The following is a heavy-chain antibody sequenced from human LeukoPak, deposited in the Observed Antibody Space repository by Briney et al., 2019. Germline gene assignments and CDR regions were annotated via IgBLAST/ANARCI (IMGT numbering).Heavy chain of an antibody. D-gene: IGHD2-2*01. CDR2: INHSGST. J-gene: IGHJ4*02. Sequence: SETLSLTCAVYGGSFSGYYWSWIRQPPGKGLEWIGEINHSGSTNYNPSLKSRVTISVDTSKNQFSLKLSSVTAADTAVYYCARRQYRYYFDYWGQGTLVTVSS. CDR3: ARRQYRYYFDY. CDR1: GGSFSGYY. V-gene: IGHV4-34*01.